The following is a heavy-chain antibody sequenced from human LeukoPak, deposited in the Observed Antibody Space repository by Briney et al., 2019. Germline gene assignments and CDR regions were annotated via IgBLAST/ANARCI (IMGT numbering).Heavy chain of an antibody. CDR2: INSDGSST. Sequence: PGRSLRLSCAASGFTFDDYAMHWVRQAPGKGLVWVSRINSDGSSTSYADSVKGRFTISRDNAKNTLYLQMNSLRAEDTAVYYCAKDWGSRAVAGTGWFDPWGQGTLVTVSS. D-gene: IGHD6-19*01. J-gene: IGHJ5*02. CDR1: GFTFDDYA. V-gene: IGHV3-74*01. CDR3: AKDWGSRAVAGTGWFDP.